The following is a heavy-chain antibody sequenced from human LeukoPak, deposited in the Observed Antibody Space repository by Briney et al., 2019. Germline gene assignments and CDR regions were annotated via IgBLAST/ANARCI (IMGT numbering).Heavy chain of an antibody. Sequence: GASVKVSCKASGHTFTGYYMHWVRQAPGQGLEWMGWINPNSGGTNYAQKFQGRVTMTRDTSISTAYMELSRLRSDDTAVYYCARGHLPTGQARGGRPYYFDYWGQGTLVTVSS. CDR2: INPNSGGT. V-gene: IGHV1-2*02. J-gene: IGHJ4*02. CDR3: ARGHLPTGQARGGRPYYFDY. D-gene: IGHD2-15*01. CDR1: GHTFTGYY.